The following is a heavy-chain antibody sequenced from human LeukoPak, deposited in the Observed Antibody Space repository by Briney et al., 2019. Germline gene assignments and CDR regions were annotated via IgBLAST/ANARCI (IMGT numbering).Heavy chain of an antibody. CDR2: ISSSGSTI. J-gene: IGHJ4*02. V-gene: IGHV3-11*01. D-gene: IGHD3-10*01. CDR3: ARVMDDYGSGSYYNSPDY. CDR1: GFTFSDYY. Sequence: GGSLRLSCAASGFTFSDYYMSWIRQAPGKGLEWVSYISSSGSTIYYADSVKGRFTISRDNAKNSLYLQMNSLRAEDTAVYYCARVMDDYGSGSYYNSPDYWGQGTLVTVSS.